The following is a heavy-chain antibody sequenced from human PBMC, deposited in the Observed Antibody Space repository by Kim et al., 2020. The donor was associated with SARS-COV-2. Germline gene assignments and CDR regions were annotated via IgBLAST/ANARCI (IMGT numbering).Heavy chain of an antibody. V-gene: IGHV3-23*01. CDR1: GLTFSSYG. CDR3: ARDPNGDYIGTFHI. CDR2: IRGSGTDT. D-gene: IGHD4-17*01. J-gene: IGHJ3*02. Sequence: GGSLRLSCAASGLTFSSYGLTWVRQPPGKGLEWVSSIRGSGTDTYYADSVKGRFTISRDNSKNTLYLQMNSLGADDTALYFCARDPNGDYIGTFHIWGRGTMVTVSS.